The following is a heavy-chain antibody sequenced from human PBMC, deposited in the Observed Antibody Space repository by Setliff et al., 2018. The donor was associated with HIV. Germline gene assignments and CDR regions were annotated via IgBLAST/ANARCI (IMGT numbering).Heavy chain of an antibody. V-gene: IGHV1-18*01. CDR1: GYTFTSYG. CDR3: ARSSGSYYDSDEYFQH. J-gene: IGHJ1*01. CDR2: ISAYNGNT. Sequence: GASVKVSCKASGYTFTSYGISWVRQAPGQGLEWMGWISAYNGNTNYAQKLQGRVTMTTDTSTSTAYMELRSLRSDDTAVYYCARSSGSYYDSDEYFQHWGQGTLVTVSS. D-gene: IGHD1-26*01.